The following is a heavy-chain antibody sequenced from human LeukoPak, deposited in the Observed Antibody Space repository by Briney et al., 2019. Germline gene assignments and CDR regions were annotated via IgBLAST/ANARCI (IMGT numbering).Heavy chain of an antibody. CDR1: GFTFDDYA. Sequence: GGSLRLSCAASGFTFDDYAMHWVRHAPGKGLEWVSIISWDGGSTYYADSVKGRFTISRDNSKNSLYLQMNSLRAEDTALYYCAKDVGSGSYYKGNWFDPWGQGTLVTVSS. J-gene: IGHJ5*02. V-gene: IGHV3-43D*04. CDR3: AKDVGSGSYYKGNWFDP. CDR2: ISWDGGST. D-gene: IGHD3-10*01.